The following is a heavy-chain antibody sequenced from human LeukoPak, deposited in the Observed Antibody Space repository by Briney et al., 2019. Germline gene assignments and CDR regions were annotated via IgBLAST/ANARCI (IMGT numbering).Heavy chain of an antibody. D-gene: IGHD6-13*01. J-gene: IGHJ3*02. CDR1: GFTFSSYS. CDR3: AKPYSSSFRAAFDI. Sequence: GGSLRLSCAASGFTFSSYSMNWVRQAPGKGLEWVSSISSSSSYIYYADSVKGRFTISRDNAKNTLYLQMNSLRAEDTAVYYCAKPYSSSFRAAFDIWGQGTMVTVSS. CDR2: ISSSSSYI. V-gene: IGHV3-21*04.